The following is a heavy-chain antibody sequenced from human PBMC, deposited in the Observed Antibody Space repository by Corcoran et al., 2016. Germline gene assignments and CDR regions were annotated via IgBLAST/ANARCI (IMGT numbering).Heavy chain of an antibody. CDR1: GFTPSSYW. CDR3: ATSVYSRADS. Sequence: EVHLVESGGGLVQPGGSLRISCAASGFTPSSYWMQWVRQAPGKGLVWVAHIGNDGSATAYADSVKGRFTVSRDNAKNTLELQMNSLRDEDTAVYYCATSVYSRADSWGQGTLVTVSS. J-gene: IGHJ5*02. V-gene: IGHV3-74*03. D-gene: IGHD6-13*01. CDR2: IGNDGSAT.